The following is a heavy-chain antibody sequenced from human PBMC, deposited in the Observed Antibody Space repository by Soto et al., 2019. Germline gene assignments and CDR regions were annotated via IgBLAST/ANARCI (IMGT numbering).Heavy chain of an antibody. Sequence: QVQLVQSGAEVKKPGASVKVSCKASGYTFTSYGISWVRQAPGQGLEWMGWISAYNGNTNYAQKLQGRVTMTTDTATSTAYMELRSRGSDDTAVYYCARDPGYCSSTSCYAAGGYYYYGMDVWGQGTTVTVSS. D-gene: IGHD2-2*01. J-gene: IGHJ6*02. CDR3: ARDPGYCSSTSCYAAGGYYYYGMDV. CDR2: ISAYNGNT. CDR1: GYTFTSYG. V-gene: IGHV1-18*01.